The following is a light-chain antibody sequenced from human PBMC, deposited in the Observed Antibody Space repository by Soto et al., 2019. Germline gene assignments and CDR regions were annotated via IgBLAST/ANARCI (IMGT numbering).Light chain of an antibody. CDR3: QQGDSFPIT. J-gene: IGKJ5*01. CDR1: QDISSW. Sequence: DLQMTQSPSSVSASVGDRVTITCRASQDISSWLAWYQQKPGKPPKLLIYAASSLQSGVPSRFSGSGFGTDFTLTISSLQPEDFATYYCQQGDSFPITFGQGTRLEIK. CDR2: AAS. V-gene: IGKV1-12*01.